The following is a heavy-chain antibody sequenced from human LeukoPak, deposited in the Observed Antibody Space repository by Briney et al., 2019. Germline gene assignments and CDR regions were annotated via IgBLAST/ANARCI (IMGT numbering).Heavy chain of an antibody. D-gene: IGHD1-26*01. J-gene: IGHJ4*02. V-gene: IGHV4-59*12. CDR1: GGSISSFY. Sequence: SETLSLTCTVSGGSISSFYWSWIRQPPGKGLEWIGYISYSGSTNYNPSLKSRVTISVGTSKNQFSLKLSSVTAADTAVYYCARVWSGSYWTFDYWGQGTLVTVSS. CDR2: ISYSGST. CDR3: ARVWSGSYWTFDY.